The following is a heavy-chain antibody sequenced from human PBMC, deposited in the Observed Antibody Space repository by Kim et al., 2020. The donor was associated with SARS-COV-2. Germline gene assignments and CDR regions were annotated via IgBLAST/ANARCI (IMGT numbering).Heavy chain of an antibody. D-gene: IGHD6-13*01. V-gene: IGHV3-9*01. CDR1: GFTFDDYA. J-gene: IGHJ6*02. CDR3: AKDSIAAADLYYYGMDV. CDR2: ISWNSGSI. Sequence: GGSLRLSCAASGFTFDDYAMHWVRQAPGKGLEWVSGISWNSGSIGYADSVKGRFTISRDNAKNSLYLQMNSLRAEDTALYYCAKDSIAAADLYYYGMDVWGQGTTVTVSS.